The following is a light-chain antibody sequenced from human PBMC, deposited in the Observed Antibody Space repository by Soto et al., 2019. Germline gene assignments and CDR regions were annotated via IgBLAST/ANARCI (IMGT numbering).Light chain of an antibody. CDR3: QQDNSYPYT. V-gene: IGKV1-5*03. Sequence: DVQMTQSPSTLSASVGDRVTITCRASQSFSTWLAWYQQKPGKAPKLLIYKTSNLESGVPSRFSGSGSGTEFTLTISSLQPEDFATYYCQQDNSYPYTFGQGTKLEIK. J-gene: IGKJ2*01. CDR1: QSFSTW. CDR2: KTS.